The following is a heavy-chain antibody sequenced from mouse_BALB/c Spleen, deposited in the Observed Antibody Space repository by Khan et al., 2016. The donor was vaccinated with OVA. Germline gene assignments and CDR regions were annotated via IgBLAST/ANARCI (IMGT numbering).Heavy chain of an antibody. CDR3: ATLYGNALAF. D-gene: IGHD2-1*01. Sequence: EVELVESGAALVKPGASVKLSCSASGFNIQDTYIHWMKQRPEQGLEWIGRIDPPNADSQYGPKFQAKATLTADTSSNTAYLQLSSLTSEDTAVYYCATLYGNALAFGGQGTLVSVSA. CDR1: GFNIQDTY. CDR2: IDPPNADS. J-gene: IGHJ3*01. V-gene: IGHV14-3*02.